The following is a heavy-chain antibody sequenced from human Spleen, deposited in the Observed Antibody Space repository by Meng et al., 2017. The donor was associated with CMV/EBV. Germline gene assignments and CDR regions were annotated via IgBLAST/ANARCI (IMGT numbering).Heavy chain of an antibody. CDR2: INHSGST. D-gene: IGHD5/OR15-5a*01. CDR3: ARGRVSGLDY. CDR1: GGSFSGYY. V-gene: IGHV4-34*01. J-gene: IGHJ4*02. Sequence: LSLACAVYGGSFSGYYWSWIRQPPGKGLEWIGEINHSGSTNYNPSLKSRVTISVDTSKNQFSLKLSSVTAADTAVYYCARGRVSGLDYWGQGTLVTVSS.